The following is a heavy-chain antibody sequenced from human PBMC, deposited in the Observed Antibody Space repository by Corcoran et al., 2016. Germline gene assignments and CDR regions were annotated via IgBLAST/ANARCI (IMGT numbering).Heavy chain of an antibody. CDR2: IIPIFGTA. Sequence: QVQLVQSGAEVKKPGSSVKVSCKASGGTFSSYAISWVRQAPGQGLEWMGGIIPIFGTANYAQKFQGRVTITADESTSTAYMELSSLRSEDTAVYYCARGGAARPPLYYYGMDVWGQGTTVTVSS. CDR3: ARGGAARPPLYYYGMDV. V-gene: IGHV1-69*01. D-gene: IGHD6-6*01. J-gene: IGHJ6*02. CDR1: GGTFSSYA.